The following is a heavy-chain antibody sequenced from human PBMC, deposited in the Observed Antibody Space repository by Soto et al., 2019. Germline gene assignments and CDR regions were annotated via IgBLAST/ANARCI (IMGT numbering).Heavy chain of an antibody. D-gene: IGHD1-26*01. J-gene: IGHJ5*01. CDR2: IKQDGSEK. CDR1: GFSFSSYW. Sequence: EVQLVESGGGLVQPGGSLRLSCAASGFSFSSYWMSWVRQAPGKGLEWVANIKQDGSEKSYGDSVKGRFTISRDNAKKSLYLQMSSLKAEDTAVYYCAGGGTWVDSWGKGPL. V-gene: IGHV3-7*04. CDR3: AGGGTWVDS.